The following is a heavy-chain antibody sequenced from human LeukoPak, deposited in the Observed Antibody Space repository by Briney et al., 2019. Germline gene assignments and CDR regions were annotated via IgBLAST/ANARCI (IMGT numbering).Heavy chain of an antibody. D-gene: IGHD3-9*01. Sequence: GGSLRLSCAASGFTFSSYSMNWVRQAPGKGLEWVSYISSSSSTIYYADSVKGRFTISRDNAKNSLYLQMHSLRAEDTAVYYCARERSYDILTGYYEFDYWGQGTLVTVSS. CDR3: ARERSYDILTGYYEFDY. V-gene: IGHV3-48*04. J-gene: IGHJ4*02. CDR2: ISSSSSTI. CDR1: GFTFSSYS.